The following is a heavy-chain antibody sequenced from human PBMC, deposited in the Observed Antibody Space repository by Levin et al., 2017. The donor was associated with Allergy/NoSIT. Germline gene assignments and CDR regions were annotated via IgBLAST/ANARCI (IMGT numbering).Heavy chain of an antibody. CDR2: INSDGTST. CDR3: AGEATSAFDM. V-gene: IGHV3-74*01. Sequence: GGSLRLSCAASGFTFSSYWMHWVRQAPGKGLVWVSRINSDGTSTVYADSVKGRVTISRDNAKNTLYLQMNSLRVEDTAVYYCAGEATSAFDMWGQGKLVTVSS. D-gene: IGHD2-2*01. CDR1: GFTFSSYW. J-gene: IGHJ3*02.